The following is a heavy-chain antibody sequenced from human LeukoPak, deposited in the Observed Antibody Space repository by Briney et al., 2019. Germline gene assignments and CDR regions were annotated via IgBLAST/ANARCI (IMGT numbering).Heavy chain of an antibody. CDR1: GYTFTSYG. CDR3: ARGCSSTSCPYWYFDL. Sequence: ASVKVSCKASGYTFTSYGISWVRQAPGQGLEWMGWISAYNGNTNYAQKLQGRVTITADESTSTAYMELSSLRSEDTAVYCCARGCSSTSCPYWYFDLWGRGTLVTVSS. CDR2: ISAYNGNT. V-gene: IGHV1-18*01. D-gene: IGHD2-2*01. J-gene: IGHJ2*01.